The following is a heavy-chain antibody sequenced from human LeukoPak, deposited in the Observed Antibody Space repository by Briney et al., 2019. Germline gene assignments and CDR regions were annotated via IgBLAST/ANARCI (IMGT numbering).Heavy chain of an antibody. V-gene: IGHV3-23*01. D-gene: IGHD6-13*01. J-gene: IGHJ4*02. CDR2: ISGSGGST. CDR1: GFTFSSYA. CDR3: ARPSDSSSWYNFDS. Sequence: GGSLRLSCAASGFTFSSYAMSWVRQAPGKGLEWVSAISGSGGSTYYADSVKGRFTISRDNSKNTLYLQMNSLRAEDTAVYYCARPSDSSSWYNFDSWGQGTLVTVSS.